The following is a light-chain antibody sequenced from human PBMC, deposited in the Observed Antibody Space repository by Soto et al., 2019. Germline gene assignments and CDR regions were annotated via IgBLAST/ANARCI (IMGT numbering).Light chain of an antibody. CDR2: GAS. Sequence: ETVLTQSPGPLSLSPGERATLSCRASQSVSSNYLACYQQKPGQAPRLLMYGASTRATGIPDRFSGSESGPDFTLTISRLEPEDFSVYYCQQFGRSPPSWTFGQGTKVEIK. CDR1: QSVSSNY. CDR3: QQFGRSPPSWT. V-gene: IGKV3-20*01. J-gene: IGKJ1*01.